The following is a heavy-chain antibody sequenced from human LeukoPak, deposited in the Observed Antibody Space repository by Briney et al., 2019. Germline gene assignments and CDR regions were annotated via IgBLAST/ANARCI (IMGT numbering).Heavy chain of an antibody. CDR3: ARAVMGQDDH. CDR2: INPDGSTT. V-gene: IGHV3-74*01. Sequence: GGSLRLSCAASGFTFSSHWMHWVRQAPGKGLLWVSRINPDGSTTTYADSVKGRFTISRDNAKNTVYLQMNSLRAEDTAVYYCARAVMGQDDHWGQGTLVTVSS. CDR1: GFTFSSHW. J-gene: IGHJ5*02. D-gene: IGHD2-21*01.